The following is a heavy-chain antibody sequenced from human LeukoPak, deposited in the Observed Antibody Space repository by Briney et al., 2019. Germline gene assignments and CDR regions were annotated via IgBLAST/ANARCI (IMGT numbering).Heavy chain of an antibody. Sequence: ASVKVSCKASGYIFTGYYMNWVRQAPGQGLEWMGWIDPNSGGTNYAQKFQGRVTMTRDTSISTAYMELSRLKSDDTAVYYCARVGVTTYAFDIWGQGTMVTVSS. J-gene: IGHJ3*02. CDR3: ARVGVTTYAFDI. CDR2: IDPNSGGT. V-gene: IGHV1-2*02. D-gene: IGHD4-17*01. CDR1: GYIFTGYY.